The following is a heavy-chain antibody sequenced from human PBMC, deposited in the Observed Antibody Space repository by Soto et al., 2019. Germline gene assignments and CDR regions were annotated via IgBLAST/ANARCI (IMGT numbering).Heavy chain of an antibody. CDR3: ARVTPIFGAYLGYYFDY. J-gene: IGHJ4*02. V-gene: IGHV3-48*03. CDR2: ISSSGSTI. CDR1: GFTFSSYE. Sequence: EVQLVESGGGLVQPGGSLRLSCAASGFTFSSYEMNWVRQAPGKGLEWVSYISSSGSTIYYADSVKGRFTISRDNAKNSLYLQMSSLRAEDTAVYYCARVTPIFGAYLGYYFDYWGQGTLVTVSS. D-gene: IGHD3-3*02.